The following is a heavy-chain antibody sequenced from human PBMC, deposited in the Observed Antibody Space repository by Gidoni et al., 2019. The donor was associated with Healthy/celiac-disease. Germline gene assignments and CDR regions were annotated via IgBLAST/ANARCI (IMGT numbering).Heavy chain of an antibody. CDR2: IGTAGDT. V-gene: IGHV3-13*01. D-gene: IGHD3-3*01. J-gene: IGHJ4*02. Sequence: EVQLVESGGGLVQPGGSLRLSCAASGFTFSSYDMHWVRQATGKGLEWVSAIGTAGDTYYPGSVKGRFTISREIAKNSLYLQMNSLRAGDTAVYYCARANSDFWSGYFDYWGQGTLVTVSS. CDR1: GFTFSSYD. CDR3: ARANSDFWSGYFDY.